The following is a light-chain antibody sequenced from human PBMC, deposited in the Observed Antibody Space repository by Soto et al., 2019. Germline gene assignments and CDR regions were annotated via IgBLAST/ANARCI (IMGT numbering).Light chain of an antibody. CDR2: DAS. Sequence: DIQMTQSPSSLSASVGDRVTITCRASQGVRTYLAWYQQKPGQVPRLVIYDASKLQSGVPSRFSGSGSGTDFTLTIISLQPEYVATYYCQQYNSAPFTFGPGTKVDIK. J-gene: IGKJ3*01. V-gene: IGKV1-27*01. CDR1: QGVRTY. CDR3: QQYNSAPFT.